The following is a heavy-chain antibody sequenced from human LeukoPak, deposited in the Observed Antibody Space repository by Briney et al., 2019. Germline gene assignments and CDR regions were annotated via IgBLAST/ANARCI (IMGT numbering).Heavy chain of an antibody. D-gene: IGHD5-18*01. CDR2: ALYTGST. CDR1: GGSISSYF. Sequence: PETLSLICSVSGGSISSYFWSWIRQAPGKGLEWVGYALYTGSTEYNPALKSRVTISLDTSNNQFSLRLSSVTAADTAVYYCARDNGYSYGIDYWGQGRLVTVSS. J-gene: IGHJ4*02. CDR3: ARDNGYSYGIDY. V-gene: IGHV4-59*01.